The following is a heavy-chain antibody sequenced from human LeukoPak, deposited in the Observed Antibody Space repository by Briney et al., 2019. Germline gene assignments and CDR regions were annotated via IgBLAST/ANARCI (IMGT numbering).Heavy chain of an antibody. D-gene: IGHD6-19*01. Sequence: PSETLSLTCTVSGGSISSGGYYWSWIRQHPGKGLEWIGYIYYSGSTYYNPSLKSRVTISVDTSKNQFSLKLSSVTAADTAVYYCARGLSKWLATRWFDPWGQGTLVTVSS. CDR1: GGSISSGGYY. CDR3: ARGLSKWLATRWFDP. CDR2: IYYSGST. J-gene: IGHJ5*02. V-gene: IGHV4-31*03.